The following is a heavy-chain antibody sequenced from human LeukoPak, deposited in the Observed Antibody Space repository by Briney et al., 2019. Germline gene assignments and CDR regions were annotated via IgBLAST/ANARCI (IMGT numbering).Heavy chain of an antibody. CDR1: GNSISNYA. CDR2: ISAYNGNT. Sequence: ASVKVSCKASGNSISNYAVSWVRQAPGQGLEWMGWISAYNGNTNYAQKLQGRVTMTTDTSTSTAYMELRSLRSDDTAVYYCARDDLWSWGQGTLVTVSS. J-gene: IGHJ5*02. D-gene: IGHD2-21*01. CDR3: ARDDLWS. V-gene: IGHV1-18*01.